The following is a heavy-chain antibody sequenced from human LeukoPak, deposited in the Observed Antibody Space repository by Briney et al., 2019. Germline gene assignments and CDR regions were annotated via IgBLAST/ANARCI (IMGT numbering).Heavy chain of an antibody. CDR1: GFTFSSYS. Sequence: GGSLRLSCAASGFTFSSYSMNWVRQAPGKGLEWVSSISSSSSYIYYADSVKGRFTISRDNAKNSLYLQMNSLRAEDTAVYYCARGDHSSSCTDYWGQGTLVTVSP. D-gene: IGHD6-13*01. CDR3: ARGDHSSSCTDY. J-gene: IGHJ4*02. CDR2: ISSSSSYI. V-gene: IGHV3-21*01.